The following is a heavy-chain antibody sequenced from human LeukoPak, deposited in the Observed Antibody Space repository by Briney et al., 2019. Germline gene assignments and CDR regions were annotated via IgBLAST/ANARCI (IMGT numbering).Heavy chain of an antibody. D-gene: IGHD1-26*01. J-gene: IGHJ4*02. Sequence: TSETLSLTCTVSGGSISSYYWSWIRQPPGKGLEWIGYIYYSGSTNYNPSLKSRVTISVDTSKNQFSLKLSSVTAADTAVYYCARNKWDWGQGTLVTVSS. V-gene: IGHV4-59*01. CDR2: IYYSGST. CDR3: ARNKWD. CDR1: GGSISSYY.